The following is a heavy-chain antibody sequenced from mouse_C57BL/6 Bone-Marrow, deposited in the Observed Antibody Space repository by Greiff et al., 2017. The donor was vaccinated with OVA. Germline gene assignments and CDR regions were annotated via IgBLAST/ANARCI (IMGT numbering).Heavy chain of an antibody. V-gene: IGHV5-9-1*02. CDR2: ISSGGDYI. J-gene: IGHJ4*01. CDR1: GFTFSSYA. CDR3: TNLDSSGYDAMDY. Sequence: EVQRVESGEGLVKPGGSLKLSCAASGFTFSSYAMSWVRQTPEKRLEWVAYISSGGDYIYYADTVKGRFTISRDNARNTLYLQMSSLKSEDTAMYYCTNLDSSGYDAMDYWGQGTSVTVSS. D-gene: IGHD3-2*02.